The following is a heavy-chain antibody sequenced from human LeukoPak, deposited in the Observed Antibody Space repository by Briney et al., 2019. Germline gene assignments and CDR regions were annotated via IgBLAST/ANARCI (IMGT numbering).Heavy chain of an antibody. CDR1: GGFLSSYF. V-gene: IGHV4-4*07. CDR2: IYTSGTT. CDR3: ARDGGRRSWYFDL. D-gene: IGHD1-26*01. Sequence: SVTLSLTCTVSGGFLSSYFWTWIRQPAGKGLEWIGRIYTSGTTNYNPSLKSRVTMSVDTSQNQFSLKLSSVTAADTAVYYCARDGGRRSWYFDLWGRGNLVSVSS. J-gene: IGHJ2*01.